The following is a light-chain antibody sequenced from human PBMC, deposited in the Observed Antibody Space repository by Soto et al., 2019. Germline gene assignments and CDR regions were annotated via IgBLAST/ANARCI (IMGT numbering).Light chain of an antibody. J-gene: IGLJ3*02. CDR3: SSYTSRSTRV. Sequence: QSALTQPASVSGSPGQSITISCTGTSSDVGGYNYVSWYQQHPGKAPKLMIYEVSKRPSGVSNRFSGSKSGNMASLTISGLQDEDEADYYCSSYTSRSTRVFGGGTKLTVL. CDR1: SSDVGGYNY. V-gene: IGLV2-14*01. CDR2: EVS.